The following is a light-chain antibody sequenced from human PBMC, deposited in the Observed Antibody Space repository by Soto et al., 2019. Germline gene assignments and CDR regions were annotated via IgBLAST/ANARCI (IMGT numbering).Light chain of an antibody. CDR1: QSISTW. J-gene: IGKJ1*01. V-gene: IGKV1-5*03. CDR3: QQYNSYSWA. CDR2: KAS. Sequence: DIQMTQSPSTLSASVGDRVTITCRASQSISTWLAWYQQRAGKAPKLLIYKASNLESGVPSRFSGSGSGTDLTLTISSLQPDDFATYYCQQYNSYSWAFGQGTKVEIK.